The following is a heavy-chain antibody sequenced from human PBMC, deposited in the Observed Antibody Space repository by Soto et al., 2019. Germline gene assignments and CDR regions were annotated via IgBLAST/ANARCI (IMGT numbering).Heavy chain of an antibody. D-gene: IGHD2-21*02. J-gene: IGHJ6*02. V-gene: IGHV3-48*02. CDR1: GFTFSSYS. Sequence: PGGSLRLSCAASGFTFSSYSMNWVRQAPGKGLEWVSYISSSSSTIYYADSVKGRFTISRDNAKNSLYLQMNSLRDEDTAVYYCARWVVTAIPEGKDVWGQGTTVTVSS. CDR2: ISSSSSTI. CDR3: ARWVVTAIPEGKDV.